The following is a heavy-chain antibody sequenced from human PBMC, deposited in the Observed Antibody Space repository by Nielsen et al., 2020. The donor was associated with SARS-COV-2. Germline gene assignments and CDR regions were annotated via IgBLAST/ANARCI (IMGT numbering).Heavy chain of an antibody. D-gene: IGHD2-15*01. J-gene: IGHJ4*02. CDR1: GFVLTYYA. Sequence: ASVKVSCKASGFVLTYYAVHWVRQAPGQGLEWVGRINPGNGDTKYSQKFQGRVSLTRDTPATTAYMELSSLRSEDTAVYFCARGNCSGTTCYGLDYWGQGTLVSVSS. CDR3: ARGNCSGTTCYGLDY. V-gene: IGHV1-3*01. CDR2: INPGNGDT.